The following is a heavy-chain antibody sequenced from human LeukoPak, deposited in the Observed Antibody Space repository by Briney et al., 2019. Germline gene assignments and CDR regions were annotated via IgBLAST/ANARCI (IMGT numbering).Heavy chain of an antibody. CDR3: ARGTGYCSSTSCYMSAFDI. CDR2: IYYSGST. D-gene: IGHD2-2*02. Sequence: SETLSLTCTVSGGSISSSSYYWGWIRQPPGKGLEWIGSIYYSGSTYYNPSLKSRVTISVDTSKNQFSLKLSSVTAADTAVYYCARGTGYCSSTSCYMSAFDIWGQGTMVTVSS. J-gene: IGHJ3*02. V-gene: IGHV4-39*07. CDR1: GGSISSSSYY.